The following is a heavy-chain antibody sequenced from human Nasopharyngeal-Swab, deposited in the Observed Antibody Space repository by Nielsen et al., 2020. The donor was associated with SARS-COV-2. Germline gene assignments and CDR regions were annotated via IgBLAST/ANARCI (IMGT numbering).Heavy chain of an antibody. D-gene: IGHD4-23*01. CDR3: ARGDTGVLCMDV. CDR1: GYTFTSYD. CDR2: MNPNSGNT. Sequence: ASVKVSCKASGYTFTSYDINWVLQSTGQGLEWMGWMNPNSGNTGYAQKFQGRVTMTRNTSISTAYMELSSLRSEDTAVYYCARGDTGVLCMDVWGQGTTVNVSS. V-gene: IGHV1-8*01. J-gene: IGHJ6*02.